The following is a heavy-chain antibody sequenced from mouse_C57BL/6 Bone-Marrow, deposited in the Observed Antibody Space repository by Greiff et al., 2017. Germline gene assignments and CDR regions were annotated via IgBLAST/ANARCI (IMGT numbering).Heavy chain of an antibody. V-gene: IGHV1-15*01. CDR1: GYTFTDYE. Sequence: VQLQESGAELVRPGASVTLSCKASGYTFTDYEMHWVKQTPVHGLEWIGAIDPETGGTAYNQKFKGKAILTADKSSSTAYMELRSLTSEDSAVYYCTRGGDYWGQGTTLTVSS. J-gene: IGHJ2*01. CDR2: IDPETGGT. CDR3: TRGGDY.